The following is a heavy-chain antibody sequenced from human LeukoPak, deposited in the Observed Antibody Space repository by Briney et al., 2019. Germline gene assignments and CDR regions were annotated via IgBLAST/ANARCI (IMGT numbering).Heavy chain of an antibody. Sequence: PSETLSLTCSVSGGSITVQNYYWGFIRQSPLRGLEWIGSLHYGGDIYYHPFLKSRIPLSADPSKNQFSVPPASVTAADTALYFCVIRSGWTGYFDLWGRGTLVTVSS. CDR1: GGSITVQNYY. CDR3: VIRSGWTGYFDL. D-gene: IGHD3-16*01. CDR2: LHYGGDI. J-gene: IGHJ2*01. V-gene: IGHV4-39*01.